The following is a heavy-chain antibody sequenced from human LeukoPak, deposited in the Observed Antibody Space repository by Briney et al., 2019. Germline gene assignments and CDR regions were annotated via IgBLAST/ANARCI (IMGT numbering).Heavy chain of an antibody. J-gene: IGHJ4*02. CDR2: INPSGGST. D-gene: IGHD3-22*01. CDR1: GGTFSNYA. V-gene: IGHV1-46*01. CDR3: ARAGYDSSGDL. Sequence: ASVKVSCKASGGTFSNYAITWVRQAPGQGLEWMGIINPSGGSTSYAQKFQGRVTMTRDMSTSTVYMELSSLRSEDTAVYYCARAGYDSSGDLWGQGTLVTVSS.